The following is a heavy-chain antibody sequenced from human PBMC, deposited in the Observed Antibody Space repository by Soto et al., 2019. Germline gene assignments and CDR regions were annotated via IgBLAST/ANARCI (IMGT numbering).Heavy chain of an antibody. J-gene: IGHJ3*01. CDR2: INPNSGGT. D-gene: IGHD3-22*01. CDR3: ARGYDSSGYYYRGGAFDV. V-gene: IGHV1-2*04. Sequence: ASVKVSCKASGYTFTGYYMHWVRQAPGQGLEWMGWINPNSGGTNYAQKFQGWVTMTRDTSISTGYMELSRLRSDDTAVYYCARGYDSSGYYYRGGAFDVRGQRTFVIVSS. CDR1: GYTFTGYY.